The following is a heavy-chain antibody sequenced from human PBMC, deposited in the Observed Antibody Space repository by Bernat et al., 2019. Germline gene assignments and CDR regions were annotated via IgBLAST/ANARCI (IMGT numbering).Heavy chain of an antibody. J-gene: IGHJ4*02. Sequence: QVQLVESGGGVVQPGRSLRLSCAASGFTFSSYGMHWVRQAPGKGLGWVAVISYDGSNKYYADSVKGRFTISRDNSKNTLYLQMNSLRAEDTAVYYCAKDQGDYGDSFFDYWDQGTLVTVSS. CDR2: ISYDGSNK. D-gene: IGHD4-17*01. CDR3: AKDQGDYGDSFFDY. V-gene: IGHV3-30*18. CDR1: GFTFSSYG.